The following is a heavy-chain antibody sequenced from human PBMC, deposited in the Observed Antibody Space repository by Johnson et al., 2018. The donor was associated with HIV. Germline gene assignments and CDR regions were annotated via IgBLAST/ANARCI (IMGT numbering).Heavy chain of an antibody. V-gene: IGHV3-30*14. CDR2: ISYDGSNK. CDR3: ARDVTAGNDAFDI. D-gene: IGHD1-1*01. Sequence: QVQLVESGGGVVQPGRSLRLSCAASGFTFSSYAMHWVRQAPGKGLEWVALISYDGSNKYYADSVKGRFTISRDNSNNTLYLQMNSLRAEDTAVYYCARDVTAGNDAFDIWGQGTMVTVSS. CDR1: GFTFSSYA. J-gene: IGHJ3*02.